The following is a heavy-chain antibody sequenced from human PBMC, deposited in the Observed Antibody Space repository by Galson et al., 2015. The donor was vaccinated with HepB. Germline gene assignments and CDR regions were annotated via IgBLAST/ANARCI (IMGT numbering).Heavy chain of an antibody. CDR3: ARDRLYRPGYYGYFDY. J-gene: IGHJ4*02. CDR1: GGTFSSYT. CDR2: IIPIFGTA. D-gene: IGHD3-10*01. V-gene: IGHV1-69*13. Sequence: SVKVSCKASGGTFSSYTISWVRQAPGQGLEWMGGIIPIFGTANYAQKFQGRVTITADESTSTAYMELSSLRSEDTAVYYCARDRLYRPGYYGYFDYWGQGTLVTVSS.